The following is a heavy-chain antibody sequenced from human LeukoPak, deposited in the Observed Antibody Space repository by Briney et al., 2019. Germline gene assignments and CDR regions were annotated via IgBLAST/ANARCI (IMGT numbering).Heavy chain of an antibody. V-gene: IGHV3-9*01. D-gene: IGHD5-18*01. Sequence: GGSLRLSCAASGFTFDDYAMHWVRQAPGKGLEWVSGISWNSGSIGYADSVKGRFTISRDNAKNSLYLQMNSLRAEDTAVYYCARDLSGIAGYTYGRGIDYWGQGTLVTVSS. CDR2: ISWNSGSI. CDR3: ARDLSGIAGYTYGRGIDY. CDR1: GFTFDDYA. J-gene: IGHJ4*02.